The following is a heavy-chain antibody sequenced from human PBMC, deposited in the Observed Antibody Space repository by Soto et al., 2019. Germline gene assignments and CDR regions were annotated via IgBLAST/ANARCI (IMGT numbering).Heavy chain of an antibody. CDR2: FYYSGKT. Sequence: QLQLQESGPGLVKASETLSLTCSVSGDSISRSANYWGWVRHYPGRGLEWIGSFYYSGKTYFKPSLRSRVSFSADTSKNQLSLRLTSVTAADTARYFCAKHPFNPLVTPYWYFDFWGRGTLVTVST. J-gene: IGHJ2*01. CDR3: AKHPFNPLVTPYWYFDF. V-gene: IGHV4-39*01. CDR1: GDSISRSANY. D-gene: IGHD3-16*02.